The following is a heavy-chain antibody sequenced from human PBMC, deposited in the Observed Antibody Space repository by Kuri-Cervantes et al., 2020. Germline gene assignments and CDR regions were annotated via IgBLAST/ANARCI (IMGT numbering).Heavy chain of an antibody. Sequence: GGSLRLSCTVSGGSISSSSYYWGWVRQAPGKGLEWVSTSGNGGGTYYADSVKGRFSISRDNSKNTLYLQMNSLRAEDTAVYYCAKRDTSSRYYFDFWGQGTLVTVSS. D-gene: IGHD6-13*01. CDR3: AKRDTSSRYYFDF. CDR2: SGNGGGT. CDR1: GGSISSSSYY. J-gene: IGHJ4*02. V-gene: IGHV3-23*01.